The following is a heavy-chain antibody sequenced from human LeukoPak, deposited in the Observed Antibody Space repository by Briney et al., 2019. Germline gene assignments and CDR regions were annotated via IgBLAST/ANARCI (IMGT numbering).Heavy chain of an antibody. V-gene: IGHV4-39*01. Sequence: SETLSLTCTVSGGSISSSSYYWGWIRQPPGKGLEWIGSIYYSGSTYYNPSLKSRVTISVDTSKNQFSLKLSSVTAADTAVYHCARPHSSGLTRAFDYWGQGTLVTVSS. CDR3: ARPHSSGLTRAFDY. CDR1: GGSISSSSYY. D-gene: IGHD6-19*01. J-gene: IGHJ4*02. CDR2: IYYSGST.